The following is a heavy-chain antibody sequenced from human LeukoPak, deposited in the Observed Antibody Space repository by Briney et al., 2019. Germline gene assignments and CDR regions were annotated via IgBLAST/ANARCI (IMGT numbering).Heavy chain of an antibody. Sequence: PSETLSLTCTVSGGSISGYYWSWIRQPPGKGLEWIGYIYYTGSTSYNPSLNNRVTISVDTSKNQFSLKLRSVTAADTAVYYCARDSPLTGDYFDYWGQGTLVTVSS. CDR1: GGSISGYY. V-gene: IGHV4-59*12. CDR3: ARDSPLTGDYFDY. CDR2: IYYTGST. D-gene: IGHD3-10*01. J-gene: IGHJ4*02.